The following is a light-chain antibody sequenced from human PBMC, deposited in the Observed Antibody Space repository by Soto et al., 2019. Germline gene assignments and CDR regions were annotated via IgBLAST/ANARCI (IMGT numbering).Light chain of an antibody. CDR1: SSDVGAYNY. CDR3: SSYAGSDNLV. V-gene: IGLV2-8*01. J-gene: IGLJ2*01. Sequence: QSALTQPPSASGSPGQSVTLSCTGTSSDVGAYNYVSWYQQHPGKAPKLMIYVVSKRPSGVPDRFSGSKSGNTASLTVSGLEAEDGAYYYCSSYAGSDNLVFGGGTKLTVL. CDR2: VVS.